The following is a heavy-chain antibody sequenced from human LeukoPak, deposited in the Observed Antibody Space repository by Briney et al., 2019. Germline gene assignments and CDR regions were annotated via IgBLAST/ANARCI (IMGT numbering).Heavy chain of an antibody. Sequence: SQTLSLTCTVSGGSISSGGYYWSWIRQHPGKGLEWIGYIYYSGSTYYNPSLKSRVTISVDTSKNQFSLKLSSVTAADTAVYYCARQSIAVAGVWFDPWGQGTLVTVSS. V-gene: IGHV4-31*03. D-gene: IGHD6-19*01. CDR2: IYYSGST. CDR3: ARQSIAVAGVWFDP. J-gene: IGHJ5*02. CDR1: GGSISSGGYY.